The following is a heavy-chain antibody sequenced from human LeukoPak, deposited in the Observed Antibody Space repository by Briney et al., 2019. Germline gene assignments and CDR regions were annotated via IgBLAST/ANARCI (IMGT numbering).Heavy chain of an antibody. CDR1: GGTFSSYA. Sequence: ASVKVSCKASGGTFSSYAISWVRQAPGQGLEWMGGIIPIFGKANYAQKFQGRVTITADESTSTAYMELSSLRCEDTAVYYCARGRPRIAVAGTRLFFDYWGQGTLVTVSS. J-gene: IGHJ4*02. CDR2: IIPIFGKA. V-gene: IGHV1-69*01. D-gene: IGHD6-19*01. CDR3: ARGRPRIAVAGTRLFFDY.